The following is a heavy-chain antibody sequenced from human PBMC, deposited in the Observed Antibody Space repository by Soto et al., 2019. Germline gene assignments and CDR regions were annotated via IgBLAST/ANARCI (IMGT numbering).Heavy chain of an antibody. CDR2: IIPIFGTA. Sequence: SVKVSCKASGGTFSSYAISWVRQAPVQGLEWMGGIIPIFGTANYAQKFQGRVTITADKSTSTAYMELSSLRSEDTAVYYCARDRRVVPAARSYYYYGMDVWGQGTTVTVSS. D-gene: IGHD2-2*01. CDR3: ARDRRVVPAARSYYYYGMDV. J-gene: IGHJ6*02. CDR1: GGTFSSYA. V-gene: IGHV1-69*06.